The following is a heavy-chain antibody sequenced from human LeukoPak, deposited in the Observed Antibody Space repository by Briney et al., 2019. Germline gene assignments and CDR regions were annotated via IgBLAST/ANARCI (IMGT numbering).Heavy chain of an antibody. CDR1: GGSIRSSSHN. D-gene: IGHD3-3*01. V-gene: IGHV4-39*01. J-gene: IGHJ4*02. Sequence: PSETLSLTCTVSGGSIRSSSHNWDWIRQPPGKGLEYIGSIFYSGSTYYNPSLTSRVTISVDTSKNQFSLKLISVTAADTAVYYCARRPKQPGFWSGYVDYWGQGILVTVSP. CDR2: IFYSGST. CDR3: ARRPKQPGFWSGYVDY.